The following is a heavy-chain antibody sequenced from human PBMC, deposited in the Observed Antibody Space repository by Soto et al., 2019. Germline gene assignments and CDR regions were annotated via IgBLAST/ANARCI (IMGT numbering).Heavy chain of an antibody. CDR2: IYYSGGT. CDR1: GGSISSYY. V-gene: IGHV4-59*01. CDR3: TREQSDDNYFDP. J-gene: IGHJ5*02. Sequence: SETLSLTCTVSGGSISSYYWSWIRQPPGKGLEWIGYIYYSGGTNYNPSLKSRVTISLDKSKSQFSLRLISVTAADTAVYYCTREQSDDNYFDPWGQGTLVTVSS. D-gene: IGHD6-19*01.